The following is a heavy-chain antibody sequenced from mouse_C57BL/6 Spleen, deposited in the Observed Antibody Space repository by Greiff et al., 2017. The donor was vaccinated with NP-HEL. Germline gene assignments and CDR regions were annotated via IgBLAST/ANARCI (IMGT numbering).Heavy chain of an antibody. CDR2: IDPENGAT. CDR1: GFNIKDDY. D-gene: IGHD1-1*01. Sequence: VQLQQSGAELVRPGASVKLSCTASGFNIKDDYMHWVKQRPEQGLEWIGWIDPENGATEYASKFQGKATITADTSSNTAYQQLSSLTSEDTAVYYGTTWSTVVADYWGQGTTLTVSS. V-gene: IGHV14-4*01. J-gene: IGHJ2*01. CDR3: TTWSTVVADY.